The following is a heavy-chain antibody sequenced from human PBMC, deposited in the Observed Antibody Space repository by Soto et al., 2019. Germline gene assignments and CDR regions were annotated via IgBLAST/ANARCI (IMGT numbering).Heavy chain of an antibody. CDR3: ARQRWFEY. J-gene: IGHJ4*02. V-gene: IGHV4-59*08. CDR2: IYYNGST. Sequence: PSETLSLTCTASGGFSNNSQWSWIRQPPGRGREGIGSIYYNGSTNYRPSLKSRVSISLDTSRDEISLKLSSVTAADTAVYYCARQRWFEYWGRGALVPVSS. CDR1: GGFSNNSQ.